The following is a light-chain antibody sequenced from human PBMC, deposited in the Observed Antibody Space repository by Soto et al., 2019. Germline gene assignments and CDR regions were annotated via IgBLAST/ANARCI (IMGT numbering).Light chain of an antibody. CDR1: QSIGGW. CDR3: QLSNSPYT. Sequence: DIQMTQSPSTLSASVGDRVTITCRASQSIGGWLAWYQQKPGKAPNLLIYKTTSLESGVPSRLSGSGSGTEFTLTISSLQPDDFATYSCQLSNSPYTLGQGTKLEIK. CDR2: KTT. J-gene: IGKJ2*01. V-gene: IGKV1-5*03.